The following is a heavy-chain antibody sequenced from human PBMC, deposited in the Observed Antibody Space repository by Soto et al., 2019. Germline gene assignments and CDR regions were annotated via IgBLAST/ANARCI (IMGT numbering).Heavy chain of an antibody. Sequence: GGSLRLSCAASRFTFGNYAMHWVRQAPGKGLEWLAFISYDGSNKYYADSVKGRFTISRDNSKNTLFLQMNSLRAEDTAIYYCVRDSFDTSGYYYVLDYWGQGTPVTVSS. J-gene: IGHJ4*02. D-gene: IGHD3-22*01. CDR2: ISYDGSNK. CDR3: VRDSFDTSGYYYVLDY. CDR1: RFTFGNYA. V-gene: IGHV3-30-3*01.